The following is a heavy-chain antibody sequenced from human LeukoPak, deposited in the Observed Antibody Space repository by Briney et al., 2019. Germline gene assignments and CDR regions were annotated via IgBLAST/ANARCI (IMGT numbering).Heavy chain of an antibody. D-gene: IGHD4-17*01. V-gene: IGHV4-31*03. CDR1: GGSISSGGYH. CDR3: ARGGGDVGYFDY. CDR2: IYYSGST. J-gene: IGHJ4*02. Sequence: SETLSLTCTVSGGSISSGGYHWSWIRQHPGKGLEWIGYIYYSGSTYYNPSLKSRVTISVDTSKNQFSLKLSSVTAADTAVYYCARGGGDVGYFDYWGQGTLVTVSS.